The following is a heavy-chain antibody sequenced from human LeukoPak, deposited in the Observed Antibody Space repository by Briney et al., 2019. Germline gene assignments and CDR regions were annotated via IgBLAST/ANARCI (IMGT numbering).Heavy chain of an antibody. CDR1: GYTFTGYY. J-gene: IGHJ4*02. D-gene: IGHD3-22*01. CDR3: ARDLTRNYYDSSGYPEDDY. V-gene: IGHV1-2*02. CDR2: INPNSGGT. Sequence: ASVKVSCKASGYTFTGYYMHWVRQAPGQGLEWMGWINPNSGGTNYAQKFQGRVTMTRDTSISTAYMELSRLRSDDTAVYYCARDLTRNYYDSSGYPEDDYWDQGTLVTVSS.